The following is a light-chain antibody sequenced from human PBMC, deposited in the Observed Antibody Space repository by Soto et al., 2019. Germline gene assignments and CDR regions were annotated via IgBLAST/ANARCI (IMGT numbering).Light chain of an antibody. J-gene: IGLJ2*01. CDR3: QVWDRSSDPVV. V-gene: IGLV3-21*02. CDR2: DDS. CDR1: NIGSYS. Sequence: SYELTQPPSVSVGPGQTASLTCGGNNIGSYSVHWYQQKPGQAPVLVVYDDSDRPSGIPERFSGSNSAKTATLTISRVEAGDEADYYCQVWDRSSDPVVFGGGTKVTVL.